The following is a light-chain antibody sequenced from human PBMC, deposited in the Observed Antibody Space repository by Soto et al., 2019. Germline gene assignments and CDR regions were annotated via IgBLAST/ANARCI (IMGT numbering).Light chain of an antibody. V-gene: IGKV2-28*01. CDR1: QSLLHSNGYNY. CDR3: MQALQTSWT. Sequence: DIAMTQSPLSLPVTPGEPASISCRSSQSLLHSNGYNYLDWYLQKPGQSPQLLIYLGSNRASGVPDRFSGSGSGTDFTLKISRVEAEDVGVYYCMQALQTSWTCGQGTKVEIK. J-gene: IGKJ1*01. CDR2: LGS.